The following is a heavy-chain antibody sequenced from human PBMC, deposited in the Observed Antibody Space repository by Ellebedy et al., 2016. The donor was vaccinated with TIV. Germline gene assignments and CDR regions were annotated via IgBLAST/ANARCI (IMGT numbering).Heavy chain of an antibody. CDR1: GGSFSGYY. CDR3: AREKWSDAD. D-gene: IGHD1-26*01. J-gene: IGHJ4*02. Sequence: MPSETLSLTCAVYGGSFSGYYWSWIRQPQGKGLEWIGEINHSGTTQYNPSLKSRVTISIDSSKNQLSLNLSSVTAADTAVYYCAREKWSDADWGQGTLVTVSS. V-gene: IGHV4-34*01. CDR2: INHSGTT.